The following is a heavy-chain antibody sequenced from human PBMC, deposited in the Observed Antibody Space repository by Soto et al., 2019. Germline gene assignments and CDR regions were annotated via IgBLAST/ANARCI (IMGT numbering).Heavy chain of an antibody. CDR2: IGKSGDT. CDR1: GFTFSTYE. CDR3: AREGLYGTNWNDWFFDL. Sequence: EVQLVESGGGLVQPGGSLRLSCAASGFTFSTYEFHWVRQAPGKGLEWVSAIGKSGDTYYPGSVKGRFTISRENAENSLYLQMNSLSAGDTAVYYCAREGLYGTNWNDWFFDLWGRGTLVTVSS. J-gene: IGHJ2*01. D-gene: IGHD1-1*01. V-gene: IGHV3-13*01.